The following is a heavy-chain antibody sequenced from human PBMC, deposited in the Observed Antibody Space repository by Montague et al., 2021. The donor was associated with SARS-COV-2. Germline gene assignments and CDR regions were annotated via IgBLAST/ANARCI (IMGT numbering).Heavy chain of an antibody. J-gene: IGHJ4*02. V-gene: IGHV4-28*01. CDR3: ATGLSGYSGSWSDKHLLEVEHAGPGFDS. CDR1: GYSISSSNW. Sequence: SETLSLTCAVSGYSISSSNWSGWIRHPPGKGLEWIGYIYYSGSTYYNTSLKSRVTMLADTSKNKFSLKLRTVTAVDTAVYYCATGLSGYSGSWSDKHLLEVEHAGPGFDSWGQGTLVTVSS. CDR2: IYYSGST. D-gene: IGHD6-13*01.